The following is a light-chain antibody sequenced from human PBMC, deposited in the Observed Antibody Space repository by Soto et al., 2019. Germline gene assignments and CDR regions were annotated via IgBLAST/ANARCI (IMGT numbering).Light chain of an antibody. CDR3: QQYDT. J-gene: IGKJ2*01. Sequence: IVLTQSPGTLSLSPGERAILSCRASQSVSSSDLAWYQQKPGQAPRLLIYSASSRATGIPDRLSGSGSGTDFTLTISRLEPEDFAVYYCQQYDTFGQGTKLEIK. V-gene: IGKV3-20*01. CDR1: QSVSSSD. CDR2: SAS.